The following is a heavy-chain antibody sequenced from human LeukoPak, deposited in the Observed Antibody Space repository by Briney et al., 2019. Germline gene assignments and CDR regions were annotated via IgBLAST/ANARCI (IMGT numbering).Heavy chain of an antibody. D-gene: IGHD3-10*01. Sequence: ASVKVSCKASGYTFTSYAMNWVRQAPGQGLEWMGWINTNTGNPTYAQGFTGRFVFSLDTSVSTAYLQISSLKAEDTAVYYCARGASHITMVQGVIYPDYWGQGTLVTVSS. CDR2: INTNTGNP. V-gene: IGHV7-4-1*02. J-gene: IGHJ4*02. CDR1: GYTFTSYA. CDR3: ARGASHITMVQGVIYPDY.